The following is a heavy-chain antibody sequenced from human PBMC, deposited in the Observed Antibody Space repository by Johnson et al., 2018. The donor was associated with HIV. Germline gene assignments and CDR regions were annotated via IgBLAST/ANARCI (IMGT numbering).Heavy chain of an antibody. J-gene: IGHJ3*02. CDR3: ARQPDNFWSSDAFDI. CDR1: GFSFSDYY. Sequence: QVQLVESGGGLVKPGGSLRLSCAASGFSFSDYYMSWIRQAPGKGLEWVSYISSSGSTIYYADSVVKGRFTISRDNAKNSVFLHMNSLRVENTAIYYCARQPDNFWSSDAFDIWGQGTMVTVSS. D-gene: IGHD3-3*01. CDR2: ISSSGSTI. V-gene: IGHV3-11*04.